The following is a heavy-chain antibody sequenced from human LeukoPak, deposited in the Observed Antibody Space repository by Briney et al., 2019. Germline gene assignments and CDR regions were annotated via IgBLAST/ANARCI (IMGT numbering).Heavy chain of an antibody. CDR3: AREVRDGYNFDY. CDR2: INPNSGGT. CDR1: GYTFTGYY. D-gene: IGHD5-24*01. J-gene: IGHJ4*02. Sequence: ASVKVSCKASGYTFTGYYMHWVRQAPGQGLEWMGRINPNSGGTNYAQKFQGRVTMTRDTSISTAYMELSRLRSDDTAVYYCAREVRDGYNFDYWGQGTLVTVSS. V-gene: IGHV1-2*06.